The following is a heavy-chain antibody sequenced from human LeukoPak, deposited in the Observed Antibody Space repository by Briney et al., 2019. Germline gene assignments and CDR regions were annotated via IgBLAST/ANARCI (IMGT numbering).Heavy chain of an antibody. D-gene: IGHD4-23*01. V-gene: IGHV3-23*01. J-gene: IGHJ4*02. Sequence: GGSLRLSCEASGFTFSSYAMNWVRRAPGKGLEWVSAISARGGSTYYADSVKGRFTISRDNSKNTLYLQMNSLRAEDTAVYFCAKHRTTVVTDFDYWGQGTLVTVSS. CDR2: ISARGGST. CDR1: GFTFSSYA. CDR3: AKHRTTVVTDFDY.